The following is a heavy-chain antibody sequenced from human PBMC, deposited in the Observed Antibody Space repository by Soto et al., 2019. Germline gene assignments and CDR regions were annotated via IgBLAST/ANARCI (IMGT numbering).Heavy chain of an antibody. J-gene: IGHJ6*02. Sequence: QVQLQQWGAGLLKPSETLSLTCAVYGGSFSGYYWSWIRQPPGKGLEWIGEINHSGSTNYNLSLKSRVTISVDTSKNQFSLKLSSVTAADTAVYYCARAKSYYYGSGSYYKAGRMSGGMDVWGQGTTVTVSS. V-gene: IGHV4-34*01. D-gene: IGHD3-10*01. CDR3: ARAKSYYYGSGSYYKAGRMSGGMDV. CDR1: GGSFSGYY. CDR2: INHSGST.